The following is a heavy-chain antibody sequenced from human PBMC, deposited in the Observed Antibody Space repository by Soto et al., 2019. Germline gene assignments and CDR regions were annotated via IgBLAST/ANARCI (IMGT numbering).Heavy chain of an antibody. D-gene: IGHD2-8*02. CDR2: INPDSGAT. Sequence: HEHLVQSGAEVKRPGASLKVSCKASGYSFTGYYIHWVRQAPGQGLEWMGWINPDSGATNYAQNFQGRVTLTSDTSISTASMDLTSRTSDDTAAYYCARGDYGTGGYPFPYFAYWGQGTLVIVSS. V-gene: IGHV1-2*02. CDR3: ARGDYGTGGYPFPYFAY. CDR1: GYSFTGYY. J-gene: IGHJ4*02.